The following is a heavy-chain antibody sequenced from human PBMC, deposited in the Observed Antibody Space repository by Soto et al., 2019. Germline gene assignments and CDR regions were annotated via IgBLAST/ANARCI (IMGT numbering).Heavy chain of an antibody. D-gene: IGHD4-17*01. CDR3: ARAPDYGDQDPYYYYYMDV. CDR1: GGSISSGGYY. CDR2: IYYSGST. Sequence: SETLSLTCTVSGGSISSGGYYWSWIRQHPGKGLEWIGYIYYSGSTYYNPSLKSRVTISVDTSKNQFSLKLSSVTAADTAVYYCARAPDYGDQDPYYYYYMDVWGKGTTVTVSS. J-gene: IGHJ6*03. V-gene: IGHV4-31*03.